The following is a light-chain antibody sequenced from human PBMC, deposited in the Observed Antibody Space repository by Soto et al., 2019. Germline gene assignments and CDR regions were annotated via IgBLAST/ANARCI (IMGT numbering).Light chain of an antibody. CDR2: AAS. Sequence: DIQMTQSPSSLSASVGDRVTITCRASQYINTYLNWYQQKPGKAPKLLIYAASTLQSGVPSRFSGSGSGTDFTLTISSLQPEDFATYYCQQSYSAPLTFGGGTKVEIK. J-gene: IGKJ4*01. V-gene: IGKV1-39*01. CDR1: QYINTY. CDR3: QQSYSAPLT.